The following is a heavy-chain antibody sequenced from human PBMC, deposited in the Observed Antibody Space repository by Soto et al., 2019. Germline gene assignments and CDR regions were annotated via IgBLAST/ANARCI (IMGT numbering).Heavy chain of an antibody. D-gene: IGHD3-22*01. V-gene: IGHV4-31*03. CDR1: GGSISSGGYY. J-gene: IGHJ4*02. CDR3: ARDAFTYYYDSSGSLLDY. Sequence: SETLSLTCTVSGGSISSGGYYWSWIRQHPGKGLEWIGYIYYSGSTYYNPSLKSRVTISVDTSKNQFSLKLSSVTAADTAVYYCARDAFTYYYDSSGSLLDYWGQGTLVTVPQ. CDR2: IYYSGST.